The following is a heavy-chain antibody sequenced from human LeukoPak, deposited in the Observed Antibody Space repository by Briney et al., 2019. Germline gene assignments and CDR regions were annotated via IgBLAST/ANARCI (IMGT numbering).Heavy chain of an antibody. V-gene: IGHV4-31*03. CDR3: ARRTIFGVALDY. D-gene: IGHD3-3*01. CDR2: MDYSGST. CDR1: GGSISSGGYD. Sequence: SETLSLTCSVSGGSISSGGYDWSWTRRHPGKGLGGFGYMDYSGSTYYNASLKHRVPISVDTSKNQFSLQLRSLTAAATAVYYCARRTIFGVALDYWGQGTLVTVSS. J-gene: IGHJ4*02.